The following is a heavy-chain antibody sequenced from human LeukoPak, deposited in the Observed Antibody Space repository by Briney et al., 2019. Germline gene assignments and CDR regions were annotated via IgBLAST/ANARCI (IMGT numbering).Heavy chain of an antibody. Sequence: GGSLRLSCAASGFTFSRYWMSWVRQAPGKGLEWVANIKKDGSEKYYVDSVKGRFTISRDNAKNSLYLQMNSLRAEDTAVYYCAREIISSWDHYFDYWGQGTLVTVSS. CDR3: AREIISSWDHYFDY. V-gene: IGHV3-7*01. CDR1: GFTFSRYW. D-gene: IGHD6-13*01. J-gene: IGHJ4*02. CDR2: IKKDGSEK.